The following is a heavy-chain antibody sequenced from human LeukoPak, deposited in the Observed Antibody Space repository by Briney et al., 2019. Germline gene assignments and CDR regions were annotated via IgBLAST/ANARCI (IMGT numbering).Heavy chain of an antibody. CDR3: AKEGYYYDSSGYQHYYYYYYMDV. Sequence: GGTLRLSCAASGFTFSSYGMSWVRQAPGKGLEWVAVRSYDGSNKYYADSVKGRFTISRDNSKNTLYLQMNSLRAEDTAVYYCAKEGYYYDSSGYQHYYYYYYMDVWGKGTTVTVSS. CDR1: GFTFSSYG. J-gene: IGHJ6*03. D-gene: IGHD3-22*01. CDR2: RSYDGSNK. V-gene: IGHV3-30*18.